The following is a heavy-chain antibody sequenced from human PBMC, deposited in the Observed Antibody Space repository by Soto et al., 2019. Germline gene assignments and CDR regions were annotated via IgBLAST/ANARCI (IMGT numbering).Heavy chain of an antibody. CDR2: IEDDGRRT. Sequence: EVQLVESGGGLVQPGGSLRLSCEASGFIFSTHWMHWVRQVPGKGLDWVARIEDDGRRTDYADSVKGRFTISRDNAKSTLFLQLNNLRVEDTATYHCAKAAYTAALPGLWGRGTLVTVSS. V-gene: IGHV3-74*01. CDR3: AKAAYTAALPGL. CDR1: GFIFSTHW. J-gene: IGHJ4*02. D-gene: IGHD2-21*01.